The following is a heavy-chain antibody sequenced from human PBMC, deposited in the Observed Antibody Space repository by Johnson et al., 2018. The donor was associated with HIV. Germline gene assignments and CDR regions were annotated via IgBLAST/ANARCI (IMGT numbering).Heavy chain of an antibody. CDR3: ARQHYYDSSGQGGGLDI. CDR1: GFTVSSNY. V-gene: IGHV3-20*04. Sequence: VQLVESGGGLIQPGGSLRLSCAASGFTVSSNYMSWVRQAPGKGLEWVSGINWNGGSVGYADSVKGGFIISRDNANNSLYLQMNSLRAEDTALYYCARQHYYDSSGQGGGLDIWGQGTMVTVSS. CDR2: INWNGGSV. D-gene: IGHD3-22*01. J-gene: IGHJ3*02.